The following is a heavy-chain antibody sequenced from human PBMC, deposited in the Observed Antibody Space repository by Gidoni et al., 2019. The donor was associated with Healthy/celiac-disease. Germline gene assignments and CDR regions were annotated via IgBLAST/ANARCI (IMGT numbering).Heavy chain of an antibody. CDR1: GRSISSGGSY. V-gene: IGHV4-31*03. CDR2: IYYSGST. Sequence: QVQLQESCPGLDKPSQTLPPTCTVSGRSISSGGSYWSWIRQHPGKGLEWIGYIYYSGSTYYNPYLKSRVTISVDTSKNQFSLKLSSVTAADTAVYYCARDLNYDFWSGYTYGMDVWGQGTTVTVSS. J-gene: IGHJ6*02. D-gene: IGHD3-3*01. CDR3: ARDLNYDFWSGYTYGMDV.